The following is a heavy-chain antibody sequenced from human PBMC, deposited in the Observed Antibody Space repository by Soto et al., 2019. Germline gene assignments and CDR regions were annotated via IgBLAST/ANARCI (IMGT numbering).Heavy chain of an antibody. V-gene: IGHV3-43*02. CDR1: GFTFDDYA. CDR3: AKDGGEMATITRDFNY. D-gene: IGHD5-12*01. Sequence: GGSLRLSCAASGFTFDDYAMHWVRQAPGKGLEWVSLISGDGGSTYYADSVKGRFTISRDNSKNSVYLQMNSLRTEDTALYYCAKDGGEMATITRDFNYWGQGTLVTVSS. J-gene: IGHJ4*02. CDR2: ISGDGGST.